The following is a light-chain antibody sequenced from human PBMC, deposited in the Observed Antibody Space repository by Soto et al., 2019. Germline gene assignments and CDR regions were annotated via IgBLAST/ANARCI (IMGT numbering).Light chain of an antibody. J-gene: IGKJ4*01. CDR2: AAS. Sequence: DIQMTQSPSSVSASVGDRVTITCRASQGISSWLAWYQHKPGKAPKLLIFAASSLQSGVPSRFSGSGSGTDFTLTINSLQREDFATYYCQQGKSLPFTFGGGTKVEFK. CDR1: QGISSW. CDR3: QQGKSLPFT. V-gene: IGKV1-12*01.